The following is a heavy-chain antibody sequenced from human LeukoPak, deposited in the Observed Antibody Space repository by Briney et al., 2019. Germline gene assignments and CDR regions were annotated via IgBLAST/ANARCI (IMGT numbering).Heavy chain of an antibody. CDR3: ARDVNIAARLASY. CDR2: ISAYTGDT. V-gene: IGHV1-18*01. CDR1: GYTFTNYG. J-gene: IGHJ4*02. D-gene: IGHD6-6*01. Sequence: GASVKVSCKASGYTFTNYGITWVRQAPGQRLEWMGWISAYTGDTNYAQKLQGRVTMTTDTSTSTAYMELRSLGSDDTAVYYCARDVNIAARLASYWGQGTLVTVSS.